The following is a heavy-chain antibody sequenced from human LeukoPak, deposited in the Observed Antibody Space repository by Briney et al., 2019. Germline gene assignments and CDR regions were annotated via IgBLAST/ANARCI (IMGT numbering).Heavy chain of an antibody. V-gene: IGHV1-46*01. D-gene: IGHD2-2*02. CDR1: GYTFTSYY. CDR2: INPSGGST. CDR3: ARAGSWTVPAARPFDY. J-gene: IGHJ4*02. Sequence: ASVKVSCKASGYTFTSYYMHWVRQAPGQGLEWMGIINPSGGSTSYAQKFQGRVTMTRDTSTSTVYMELSSLRSEDTAVYYCARAGSWTVPAARPFDYWGQGTLATVSS.